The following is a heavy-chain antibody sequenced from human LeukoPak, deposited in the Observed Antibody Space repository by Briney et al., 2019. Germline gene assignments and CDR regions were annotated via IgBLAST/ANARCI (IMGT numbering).Heavy chain of an antibody. V-gene: IGHV4-4*07. CDR2: FFTGGST. D-gene: IGHD6-19*01. J-gene: IGHJ6*02. CDR3: ARGSGVAVGMDV. CDR1: GGSIGSSY. Sequence: SETLSLTCTVSGGSIGSSYWSWNRQSAGKGLEWIGRFFTGGSTYYNPSLESRVTMSVDTSKNQFSLNLSSVTAADTAVYFCARGSGVAVGMDVWGQGTTVIVSS.